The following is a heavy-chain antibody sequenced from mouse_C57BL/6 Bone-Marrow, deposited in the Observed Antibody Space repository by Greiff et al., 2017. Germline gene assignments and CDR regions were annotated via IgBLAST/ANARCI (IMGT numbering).Heavy chain of an antibody. CDR2: IDPSDSYT. Sequence: QVQLQQPGAELVKPGASVKLSCKASGYTFTSYWMQWVKQRPGQGLEWIGEIDPSDSYTNYNQKFKGKATLTVDTSSSTAYMQLSSLTSEDSAVYYCAREAHHYAMDYWGQGTSVTVSS. CDR1: GYTFTSYW. J-gene: IGHJ4*01. D-gene: IGHD1-3*01. CDR3: AREAHHYAMDY. V-gene: IGHV1-50*01.